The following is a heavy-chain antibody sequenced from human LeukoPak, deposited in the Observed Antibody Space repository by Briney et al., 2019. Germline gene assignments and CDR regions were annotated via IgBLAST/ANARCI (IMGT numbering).Heavy chain of an antibody. CDR1: GFTVSNNY. J-gene: IGHJ4*02. CDR3: ARSGAEGTFDY. V-gene: IGHV3-66*01. Sequence: PGGSLRLSCAVFGFTVSNNYMHWVRQAPGKGLEWVSVIYSGGNTFYADSVKGRFTISRDNSKNTLYLQMNSLRGEDTAVYYCARSGAEGTFDYWGQGTLVTVSS. CDR2: IYSGGNT. D-gene: IGHD6-13*01.